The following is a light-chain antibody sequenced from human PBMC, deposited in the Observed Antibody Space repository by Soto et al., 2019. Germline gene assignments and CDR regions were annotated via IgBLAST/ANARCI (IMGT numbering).Light chain of an antibody. CDR3: QQRSTWPLT. CDR1: QSVTSY. V-gene: IGKV3-11*01. CDR2: GAS. J-gene: IGKJ4*01. Sequence: EIVLTQSPATLSLSPGERATLSCRASQSVTSYLAWYQQKPGKAPRLLIHGASNRATGIPARFSGRGSGPDFTLTISSLETEDVAVDYCQQRSTWPLTFGGGTKVEIK.